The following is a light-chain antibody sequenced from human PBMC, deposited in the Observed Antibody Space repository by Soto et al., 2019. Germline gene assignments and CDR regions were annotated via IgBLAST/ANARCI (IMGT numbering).Light chain of an antibody. Sequence: QSVLTQPPSASGTPGQRVTIFCSGSSSNIGRNSVYWYQQLPGTAPKLLIYSNHQRPSGVPDRFSGSKSGTSASLAISGLRSDDEANYYCAAWDDSPSGVVFGGGTKLTVL. CDR1: SSNIGRNS. CDR3: AAWDDSPSGVV. J-gene: IGLJ2*01. CDR2: SNH. V-gene: IGLV1-47*02.